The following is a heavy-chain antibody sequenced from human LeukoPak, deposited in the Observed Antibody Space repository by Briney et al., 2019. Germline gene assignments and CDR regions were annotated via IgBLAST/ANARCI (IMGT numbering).Heavy chain of an antibody. D-gene: IGHD3-16*01. Sequence: SETLSLTCTVSGGSISDYYRGWIRQPPGKGLEWIGYSYNSGSSTYNPSLKSRVTISVDTSKEQFSLKVNSVTAADTAVYYCTRGVGWLIDYWGQGILVTVSS. CDR2: SYNSGSS. CDR3: TRGVGWLIDY. CDR1: GGSISDYY. V-gene: IGHV4-59*01. J-gene: IGHJ4*02.